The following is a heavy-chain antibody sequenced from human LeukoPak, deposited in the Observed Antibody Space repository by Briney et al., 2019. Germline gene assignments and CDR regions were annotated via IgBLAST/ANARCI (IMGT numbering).Heavy chain of an antibody. CDR2: ISGSGGST. D-gene: IGHD3-22*01. CDR1: GFTFSSYA. CDR3: AKVGSYYYDSSGNGIY. J-gene: IGHJ4*02. Sequence: GGSLRLSCAASGFTFSSYAMSWVRQAPGKGLEWVSAISGSGGSTYYADSVKGRFTISRDNSKNTLYLQMNSLRAEDTAVYYCAKVGSYYYDSSGNGIYWGQGTLVTVSS. V-gene: IGHV3-23*01.